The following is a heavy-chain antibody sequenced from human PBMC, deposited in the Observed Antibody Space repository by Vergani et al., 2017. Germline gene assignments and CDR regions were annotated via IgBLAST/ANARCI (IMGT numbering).Heavy chain of an antibody. CDR1: GYTFTGYY. D-gene: IGHD3-10*01. CDR3: ARDHGGAGGMDV. J-gene: IGHJ6*02. Sequence: QVQLVQSGAEVKKPGASVKVSCKASGYTFTGYYMHWVRQAPGQGLEWMGWINPNSGGTNYAQTFQGWVTMTRETSISTAYMELSRLRSDDTAVYYCARDHGGAGGMDVWGQGTTVTGSS. CDR2: INPNSGGT. V-gene: IGHV1-2*04.